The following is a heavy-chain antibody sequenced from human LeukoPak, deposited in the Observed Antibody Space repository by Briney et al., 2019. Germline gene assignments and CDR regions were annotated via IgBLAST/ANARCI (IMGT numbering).Heavy chain of an antibody. CDR1: GFIFSGYP. CDR2: ISGSGAGT. CDR3: ARDLWGQFYFDY. Sequence: GGSLRLSCAASGFIFSGYPRSWVGKAPGRGLEWVSGISGSGAGTYYADSVKGRFTISRDNSKNTLYLQVNSLRGDDTAVYYCARDLWGQFYFDYWGRGTLVTVSS. D-gene: IGHD3-16*01. V-gene: IGHV3-23*01. J-gene: IGHJ4*02.